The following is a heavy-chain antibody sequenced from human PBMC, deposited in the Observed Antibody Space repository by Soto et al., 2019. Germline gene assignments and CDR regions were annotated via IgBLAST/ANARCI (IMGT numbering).Heavy chain of an antibody. CDR3: ARIAYGDCVGAGSDY. CDR1: GFTFSDYG. J-gene: IGHJ4*02. Sequence: QVQLVESGGGVVQPGRSLRLSCAASGFTFSDYGMHWVRQAPGKGLEWVALIWYDGSNKYYADSVKGRFTISRDDSKNTVGLQMNSLRAEDTAIYYCARIAYGDCVGAGSDYWGQGTLVTVSS. V-gene: IGHV3-33*01. D-gene: IGHD4-17*01. CDR2: IWYDGSNK.